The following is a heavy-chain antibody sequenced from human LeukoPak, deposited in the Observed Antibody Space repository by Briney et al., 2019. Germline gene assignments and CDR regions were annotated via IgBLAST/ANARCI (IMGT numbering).Heavy chain of an antibody. J-gene: IGHJ4*02. CDR2: FKTDGSTT. V-gene: IGHV3-74*01. Sequence: PGGSLRLSCAASGFTFNSYWMHWVRQAPGKGLVWASLFKTDGSTTRYADSVKGRFTISRDNAKNTLYLQMNSLRAEDTAVYYCARSTSQGFDYWGQGTPVIVSS. CDR3: ARSTSQGFDY. CDR1: GFTFNSYW.